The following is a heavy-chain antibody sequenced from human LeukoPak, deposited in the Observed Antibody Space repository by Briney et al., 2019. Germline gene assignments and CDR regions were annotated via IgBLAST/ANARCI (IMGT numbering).Heavy chain of an antibody. D-gene: IGHD6-19*01. CDR1: GYSISSGYY. J-gene: IGHJ4*02. CDR3: ARVRARIAVAGTYDY. Sequence: SETLSLTCTVSGYSISSGYYWSWIRQPAGKGLEWIGRIYTSGSTNYNPSLKSRVTMSVDTSKNQFSLKLSSVTAADTAVYYCARVRARIAVAGTYDYWGQGTLVTVSS. CDR2: IYTSGST. V-gene: IGHV4-4*07.